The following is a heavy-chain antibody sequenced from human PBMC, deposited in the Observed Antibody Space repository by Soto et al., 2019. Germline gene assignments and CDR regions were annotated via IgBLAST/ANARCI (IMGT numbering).Heavy chain of an antibody. CDR2: IIPIFGTA. Sequence: GASVKVSCKASGGTFSSYAISWVRQAPGQGLEWMGGIIPIFGTANYAQKFQGRVTITADKSTSTAYMELSSLRSEDTAVYYCARESPTRGYFQHWGQGTLVTVS. J-gene: IGHJ1*01. V-gene: IGHV1-69*06. CDR3: ARESPTRGYFQH. CDR1: GGTFSSYA.